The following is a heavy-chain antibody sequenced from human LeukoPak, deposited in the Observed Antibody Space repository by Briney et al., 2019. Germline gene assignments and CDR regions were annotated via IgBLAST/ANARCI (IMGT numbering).Heavy chain of an antibody. Sequence: WIRQHPGKGLEWVGRIRSKANSYATAYAASVKGRFTISRDDSKNTAYLQMNSLKTEDTAVYYCTRSGSSYYFDYWGQGTLVTVSS. CDR2: IRSKANSYAT. CDR3: TRSGSSYYFDY. D-gene: IGHD1-26*01. V-gene: IGHV3-73*01. J-gene: IGHJ4*02.